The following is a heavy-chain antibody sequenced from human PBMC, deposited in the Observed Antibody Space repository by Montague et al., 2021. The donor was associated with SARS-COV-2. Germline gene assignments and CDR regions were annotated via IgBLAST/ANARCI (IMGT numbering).Heavy chain of an antibody. CDR1: GFTFSSYA. V-gene: IGHV3-23*01. D-gene: IGHD3-22*01. CDR3: ANGAKMIVVDLAFDI. J-gene: IGHJ3*02. CDR2: ISGSGGST. Sequence: SLSLSWSASGFTFSSYAMNWVRQAPGKGLEWVSAISGSGGSTYYADSVKGRFTISRDNSKNTLYLQMNSLRAEDTAVYYCANGAKMIVVDLAFDIWGQGTMVTVSS.